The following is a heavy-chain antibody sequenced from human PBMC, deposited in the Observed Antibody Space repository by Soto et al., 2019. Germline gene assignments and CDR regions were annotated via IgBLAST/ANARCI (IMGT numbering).Heavy chain of an antibody. V-gene: IGHV4-30-2*01. Sequence: QLHLQESGSRLVKPSETLSLTCAVSGGSIDSAAYSLSWLRQPPGNGLEWIGYVSHRGTASSIPSLNGRLTPSMDSSQTQFSLKLMSVTAADSAVYYCARIHWSQSSLDYWGRGILVTVSS. CDR3: ARIHWSQSSLDY. CDR2: VSHRGTA. J-gene: IGHJ4*02. D-gene: IGHD6-19*01. CDR1: GGSIDSAAYS.